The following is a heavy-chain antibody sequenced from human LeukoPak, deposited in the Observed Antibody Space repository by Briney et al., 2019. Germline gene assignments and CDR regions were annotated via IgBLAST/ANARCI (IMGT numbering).Heavy chain of an antibody. J-gene: IGHJ6*02. V-gene: IGHV3-23*01. CDR3: ASNRIHYHGMAV. CDR2: ISGSGGSS. CDR1: GFTFTNYA. Sequence: PGGSLRLSCAASGFTFTNYAMNWVRQAPGKGLEWVSAISGSGGSSSYADSVKGRFAISRDNAENSLYLQMNSLRAEDTAMYYCASNRIHYHGMAVWGQGTPVTVSS. D-gene: IGHD1-14*01.